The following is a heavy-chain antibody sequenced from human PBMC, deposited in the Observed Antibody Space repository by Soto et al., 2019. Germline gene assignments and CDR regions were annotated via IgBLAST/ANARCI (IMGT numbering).Heavy chain of an antibody. CDR2: IYYSGST. D-gene: IGHD1-26*01. Sequence: SETLSLTCTVSGGSISSSSYYWGWIRQPPGKGLEWIGSIYYSGSTYYNPSLKSRVTISVDTSKNQFSLKLSSVTAADTAVYYCARMGRGELGDFWFDPWGQGTLVTVSS. V-gene: IGHV4-39*01. CDR1: GGSISSSSYY. J-gene: IGHJ5*02. CDR3: ARMGRGELGDFWFDP.